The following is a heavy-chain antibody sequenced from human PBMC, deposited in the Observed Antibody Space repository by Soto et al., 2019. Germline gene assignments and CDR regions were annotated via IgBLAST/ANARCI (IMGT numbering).Heavy chain of an antibody. D-gene: IGHD2-21*01. Sequence: QVQLVESGGGVVQPGTSLRLSCATSGLTFTKYGFHWVRQSPGKGLEWVAFIWHDGSQKYYADSVKGRFTISRDSSKDTVLLERNSLRDEDTAVYYCARDWLHWDYCGGGGGCVGDYWGQGTMVTVSS. J-gene: IGHJ4*02. V-gene: IGHV3-33*01. CDR1: GLTFTKYG. CDR2: IWHDGSQK. CDR3: ARDWLHWDYCGGGGGCVGDY.